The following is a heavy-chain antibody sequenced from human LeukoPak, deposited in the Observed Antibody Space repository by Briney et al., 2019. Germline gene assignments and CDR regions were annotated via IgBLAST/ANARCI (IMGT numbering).Heavy chain of an antibody. V-gene: IGHV1-24*01. CDR3: ATVPPPYGSGSYYIY. D-gene: IGHD3-10*01. CDR1: GYTLTELS. Sequence: GASVKVSCKVSGYTLTELSMHWVRQAPGKGLEWMGGFDPEDGESIYAQKFQGRVTMTEDTSTDTAYMELSSLRSEDTAVYYCATVPPPYGSGSYYIYWGQGTLVTVSS. CDR2: FDPEDGES. J-gene: IGHJ4*02.